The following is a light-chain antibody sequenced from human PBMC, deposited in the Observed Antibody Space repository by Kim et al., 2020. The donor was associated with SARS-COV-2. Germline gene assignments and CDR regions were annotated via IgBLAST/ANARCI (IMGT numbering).Light chain of an antibody. J-gene: IGKJ2*01. CDR2: EAS. CDR3: QQYNSYPVT. Sequence: SGSVEDRVTITCRASQRIGRWLAWYQHKPGKAPELLFYEASTLESGVPSRFRGSGSGTEFTLTISSLQPDDFATDNCQQYNSYPVTFGQGTKLEI. V-gene: IGKV1-5*03. CDR1: QRIGRW.